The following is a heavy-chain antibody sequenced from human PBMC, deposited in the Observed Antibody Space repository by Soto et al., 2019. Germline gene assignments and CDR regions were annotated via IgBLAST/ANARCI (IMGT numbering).Heavy chain of an antibody. J-gene: IGHJ4*02. CDR3: ARLKAMALFDY. Sequence: SETLSLTCTVSGGSISSSSYYWGWIRQPPGKGLEWIGSIYYSGSTYYNPSLKSRVTISVDTSKNQFSLKLSSVTAADTAVYYCARLKAMALFDYWGQGTLVTVSS. V-gene: IGHV4-39*01. CDR2: IYYSGST. D-gene: IGHD5-18*01. CDR1: GGSISSSSYY.